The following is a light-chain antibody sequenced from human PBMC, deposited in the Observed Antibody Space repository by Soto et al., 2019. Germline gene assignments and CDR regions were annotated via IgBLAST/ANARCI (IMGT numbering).Light chain of an antibody. V-gene: IGLV2-14*03. Sequence: QSALTQSASVSGSPGQSITISCTGTSSDVGAYNYVSWYQQYPGKAPKLMIYDVSDRPSGVSNRFSGSKSGNTASLTISGLQAEDEADYYCSSYTVSSTLVFGTGTKLTVL. CDR3: SSYTVSSTLV. CDR1: SSDVGAYNY. J-gene: IGLJ1*01. CDR2: DVS.